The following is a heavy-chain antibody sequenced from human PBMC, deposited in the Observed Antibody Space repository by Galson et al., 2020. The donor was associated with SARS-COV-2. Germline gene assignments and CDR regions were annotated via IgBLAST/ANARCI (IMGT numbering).Heavy chain of an antibody. V-gene: IGHV3-30-3*01. CDR1: GFTFSTYA. Sequence: GESLKIYCAASGFTFSTYAMHWVRQAPGKGLEWVAVISYDGSNKYYADSVRGRFTISRDKSKNTLYLQMNSLRAEDTAVYYCARGDGGAQNWFDPWGQGTLVTVSS. D-gene: IGHD2-15*01. CDR3: ARGDGGAQNWFDP. CDR2: ISYDGSNK. J-gene: IGHJ5*02.